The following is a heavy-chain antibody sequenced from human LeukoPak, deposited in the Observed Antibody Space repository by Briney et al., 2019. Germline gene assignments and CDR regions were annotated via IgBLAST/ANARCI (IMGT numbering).Heavy chain of an antibody. CDR3: ARYSSSMGFYYYYMDV. Sequence: ASVKVSCKASGGTFSSYAISWVRQAPGQGLEWMGGIIPIFGTANYAQKFQGRVTITADKSTSTAYMELSSLRSEDTAVYYCARYSSSMGFYYYYMDVWGKGTTVTASS. D-gene: IGHD6-6*01. J-gene: IGHJ6*03. CDR2: IIPIFGTA. V-gene: IGHV1-69*06. CDR1: GGTFSSYA.